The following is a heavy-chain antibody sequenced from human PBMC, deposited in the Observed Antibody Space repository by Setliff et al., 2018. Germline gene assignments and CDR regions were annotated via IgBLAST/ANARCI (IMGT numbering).Heavy chain of an antibody. CDR2: INHRGST. J-gene: IGHJ4*02. D-gene: IGHD6-6*01. CDR1: DGSLSTYY. V-gene: IGHV4-34*01. Sequence: SETLSLTCTVSDGSLSTYYWSWIRQPPGKGLEWIGEINHRGSTNYNPSLKSRVTISIDTSKDQFSLKLISMTAADTAVYYCARGRSIAARLLDSWGQGTLVTVSS. CDR3: ARGRSIAARLLDS.